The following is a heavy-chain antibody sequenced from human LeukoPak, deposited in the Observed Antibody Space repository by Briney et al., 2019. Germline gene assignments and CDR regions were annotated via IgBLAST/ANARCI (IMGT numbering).Heavy chain of an antibody. CDR3: ARDSPVVSPFDY. Sequence: GGSPRLSCAASGFTFSSYEMNWVRQAPGKGLEWVSYISSSGSTIYYADSVKGRFTISRDNAKNSLYLQMNSLRAEDTAVYYCARDSPVVSPFDYWGQGTLVTVSS. CDR2: ISSSGSTI. J-gene: IGHJ4*02. D-gene: IGHD3-22*01. CDR1: GFTFSSYE. V-gene: IGHV3-48*03.